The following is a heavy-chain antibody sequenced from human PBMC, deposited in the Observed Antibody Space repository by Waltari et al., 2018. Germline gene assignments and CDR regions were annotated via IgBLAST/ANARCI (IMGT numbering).Heavy chain of an antibody. D-gene: IGHD6-13*01. V-gene: IGHV4-39*01. Sequence: QLQLQESGPGLVKPSETLSLTCTVSGGSIRSSSYYWGWIRQPPGKGLEWIGSIYYSGSTYYNPSLKSRVTISVDTSKNQFSLKLSSVTAADTAVYYCARLRGGAAAYWGQGTLVTVSS. J-gene: IGHJ4*02. CDR1: GGSIRSSSYY. CDR2: IYYSGST. CDR3: ARLRGGAAAY.